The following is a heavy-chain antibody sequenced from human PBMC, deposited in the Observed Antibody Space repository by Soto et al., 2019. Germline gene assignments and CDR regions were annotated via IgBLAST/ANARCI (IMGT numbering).Heavy chain of an antibody. CDR1: GFTFSSYS. Sequence: EVQLVESGGGLVKPGGSLRLSCAASGFTFSSYSMNWVRQAPGKGLEWVSSISSSSSYIYYADSVKGRFTISRHNAKNSLYLQINSLRAEDTAVYYCARNDVVVPAAIPGVDYGMDVWGQGTTVTVSS. J-gene: IGHJ6*02. CDR3: ARNDVVVPAAIPGVDYGMDV. CDR2: ISSSSSYI. V-gene: IGHV3-21*01. D-gene: IGHD2-2*01.